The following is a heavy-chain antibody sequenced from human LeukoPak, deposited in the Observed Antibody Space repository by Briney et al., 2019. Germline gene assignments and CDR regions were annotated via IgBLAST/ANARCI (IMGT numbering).Heavy chain of an antibody. D-gene: IGHD1-26*01. CDR3: ARDRSGSYYFDF. CDR1: GFIFSSYA. J-gene: IGHJ4*02. CDR2: ITGSGTST. Sequence: GGSLRLSCAASGFIFSSYAMSWVRQAPGKGLEWFSSITGSGTSTYYADSVKGQFTISRDNAKNSLYLQMNSLRAEDTAVYYCARDRSGSYYFDFWGQGTLVTVSS. V-gene: IGHV3-23*01.